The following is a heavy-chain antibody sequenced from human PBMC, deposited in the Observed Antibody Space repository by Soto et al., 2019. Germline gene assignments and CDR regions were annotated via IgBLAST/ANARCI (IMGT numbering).Heavy chain of an antibody. CDR1: GFTFSSYA. J-gene: IGHJ6*02. CDR2: IGGSGGST. V-gene: IGHV3-23*01. D-gene: IGHD6-13*01. Sequence: GGSLRLSCAASGFTFSSYAMSWVRQAPGKGLEWVSAIGGSGGSTYYADSVKGRFTISRDNSKNTLYLQMNSLRAEDTAVYYCAKDNAAAGIYYYGMDVWGQGTTVTVSS. CDR3: AKDNAAAGIYYYGMDV.